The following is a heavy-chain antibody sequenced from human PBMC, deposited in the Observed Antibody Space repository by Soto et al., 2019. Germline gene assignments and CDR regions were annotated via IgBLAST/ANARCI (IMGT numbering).Heavy chain of an antibody. J-gene: IGHJ4*02. V-gene: IGHV1-69*08. CDR2: IIPILGIA. CDR3: ARDPVGATAFDY. D-gene: IGHD1-26*01. CDR1: GGTFSSYT. Sequence: QVQLVQSGAAVKKPGSSVKVSCKASGGTFSSYTISWVRQAPGQGLEWMGRIIPILGIANYAQKFQGRVTITADKSTSTAYMELSSLRSEDTAVYYCARDPVGATAFDYWGQGTLVTVSS.